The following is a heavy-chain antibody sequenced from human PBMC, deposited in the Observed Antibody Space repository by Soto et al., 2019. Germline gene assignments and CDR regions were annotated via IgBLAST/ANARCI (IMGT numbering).Heavy chain of an antibody. V-gene: IGHV4-30-2*01. J-gene: IGHJ4*01. Sequence: SETLSLTCAVSGGSISSGGYSWSWIRQPPGKGLEWIGYIYHSGSTYYNPSLESRITMSVEKSRNQFSLKLTSVTAADTAVFYCARHIPITNFLGFDFWGRGSLVTV. CDR2: IYHSGST. CDR1: GGSISSGGYS. D-gene: IGHD3-9*01. CDR3: ARHIPITNFLGFDF.